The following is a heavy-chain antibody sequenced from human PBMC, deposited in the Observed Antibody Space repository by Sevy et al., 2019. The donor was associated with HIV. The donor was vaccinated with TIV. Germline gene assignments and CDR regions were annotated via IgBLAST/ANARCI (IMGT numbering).Heavy chain of an antibody. J-gene: IGHJ4*02. D-gene: IGHD5-12*01. V-gene: IGHV3-53*01. CDR3: ARSHSGYDLTIFDY. CDR2: IYSGGST. CDR1: GFTVSSNY. Sequence: VGSLRLSCAASGFTVSSNYMSWVRQAPGKGLEWVSVIYSGGSTYYADSVKGRFTISRDNSKNTLYLQMNSLRAEDTAVYYCARSHSGYDLTIFDYWGQGTLVTVSS.